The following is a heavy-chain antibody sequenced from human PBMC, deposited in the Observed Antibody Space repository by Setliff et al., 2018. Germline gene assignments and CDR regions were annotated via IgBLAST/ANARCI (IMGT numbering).Heavy chain of an antibody. CDR2: NSV. V-gene: IGHV1-18*01. D-gene: IGHD2-2*01. CDR1: GYSFTNYG. Sequence: VASVKVSCKTSGYSFTNYGINWVRQAPGQGLEWMGWNSVYAREFQGRVTMTIDTPTSTAYMELRSLRSDDTAVYYCARGPPDFVVVPAAAKFDYWGPGTLVTVSS. CDR3: ARGPPDFVVVPAAAKFDY. J-gene: IGHJ4*02.